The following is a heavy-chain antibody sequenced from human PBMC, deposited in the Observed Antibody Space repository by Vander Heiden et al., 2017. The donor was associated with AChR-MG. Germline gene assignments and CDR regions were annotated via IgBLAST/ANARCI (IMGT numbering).Heavy chain of an antibody. D-gene: IGHD6-19*01. V-gene: IGHV3-33*01. CDR1: GFPFSSYG. CDR3: ARDQQWLVPFDY. CDR2: IWYDGSNK. J-gene: IGHJ4*02. Sequence: QVQLVESGGGVVQPGRSLRLSCAASGFPFSSYGMHWVRQAPGKGLEWVAVIWYDGSNKYYADSVKGRFTISRDNSKNTLYLQMNSLRAEDTAVYYCARDQQWLVPFDYWGQGTLVTVSS.